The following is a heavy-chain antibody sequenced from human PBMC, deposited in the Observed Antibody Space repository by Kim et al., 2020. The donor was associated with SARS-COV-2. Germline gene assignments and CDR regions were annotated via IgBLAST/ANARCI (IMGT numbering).Heavy chain of an antibody. CDR2: IYSGGST. CDR3: ARDFVVVVAATDYYYGMDV. D-gene: IGHD2-15*01. J-gene: IGHJ6*02. CDR1: GFTVSSNY. Sequence: GGSLRLSCAASGFTVSSNYMSWVRQAPGKGLEWVPVIYSGGSTYYADSVKGRFTISRDNSKNTLYLQMNSLRAEDTAVYYCARDFVVVVAATDYYYGMDVWGQGTTVTVSS. V-gene: IGHV3-53*01.